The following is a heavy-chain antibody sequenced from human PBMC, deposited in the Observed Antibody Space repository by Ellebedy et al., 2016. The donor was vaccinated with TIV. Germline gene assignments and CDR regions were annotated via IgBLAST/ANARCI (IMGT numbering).Heavy chain of an antibody. D-gene: IGHD3-3*01. V-gene: IGHV3-11*06. CDR1: GFTFSDYY. CDR3: ARQSGPRYYYYMDV. Sequence: GESLKISXAASGFTFSDYYMSWIRQAPGKGLEWVSYISSSSSYTNYADSVKGRFTISRDNAKNSLYLQMNSLRAEDTAVYYCARQSGPRYYYYMDVWGKGTTVTVSS. CDR2: ISSSSSYT. J-gene: IGHJ6*03.